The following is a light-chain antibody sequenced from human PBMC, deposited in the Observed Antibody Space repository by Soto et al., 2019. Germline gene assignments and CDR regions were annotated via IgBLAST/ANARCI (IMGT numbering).Light chain of an antibody. J-gene: IGKJ2*01. Sequence: DIQMTQSPSTLSASVGDRVTITCRSCQNIDSLLAWYQQKPGKAPRCLIYKASSLESGVPSRFSGSESGTEFTLTIRSLQPDDFATYYCQQYTTYPLTFGQGAKVDIQ. CDR3: QQYTTYPLT. CDR2: KAS. CDR1: QNIDSL. V-gene: IGKV1-5*03.